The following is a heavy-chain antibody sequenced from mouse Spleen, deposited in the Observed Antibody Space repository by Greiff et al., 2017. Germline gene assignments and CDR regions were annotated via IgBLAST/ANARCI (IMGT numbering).Heavy chain of an antibody. Sequence: VQLQQSGAELVRPGTSVKVSCKASGYAFTNYLIEWVKQRPGQGLEWIGVINPGSGGTNYNEKFKGKATLTADKSSSTAYMQLSSLTSEDSAVYFCARGDSSGYGAYWGQGTLVTVSA. J-gene: IGHJ3*01. CDR2: INPGSGGT. CDR1: GYAFTNYL. V-gene: IGHV1-54*01. D-gene: IGHD3-2*01. CDR3: ARGDSSGYGAY.